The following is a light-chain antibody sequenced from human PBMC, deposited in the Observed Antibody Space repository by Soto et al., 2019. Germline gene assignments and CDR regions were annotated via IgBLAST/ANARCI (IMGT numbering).Light chain of an antibody. CDR3: QQYNDFQYT. CDR1: QIIGSW. J-gene: IGKJ2*01. Sequence: DIQMTQSPSTLSASVGDGVTITCRASQIIGSWLAWYQQKPGKAPILLIYKATNLHSGVPSRFSGSGSGTDFSITISSLQPEDSAIYFCQQYNDFQYTFGPGRQLEI. V-gene: IGKV1-5*03. CDR2: KAT.